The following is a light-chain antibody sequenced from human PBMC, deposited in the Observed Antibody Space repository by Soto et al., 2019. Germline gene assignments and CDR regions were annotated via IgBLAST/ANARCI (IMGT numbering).Light chain of an antibody. V-gene: IGLV2-8*01. J-gene: IGLJ1*01. CDR1: SSDVGSYNY. CDR3: SPYAGSNIYV. Sequence: QSALTQPPSASGSPGQSVTISCTGTSSDVGSYNYVSWYQQNPGKAPKLIIYEVSKRPPGVPDRFSGSKSGNTASLSVSGLQAEDDGDYYCSPYAGSNIYVFGTGTKLTVL. CDR2: EVS.